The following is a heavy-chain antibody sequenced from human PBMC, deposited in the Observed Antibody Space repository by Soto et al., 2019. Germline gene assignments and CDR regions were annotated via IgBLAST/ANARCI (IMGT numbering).Heavy chain of an antibody. J-gene: IGHJ4*02. CDR2: ISLYNGNT. D-gene: IGHD2-2*01. Sequence: ASEKVSCKAYDFSFTSHGISLVRQAPRQGLEWMGWISLYNGNTNYAQQFQGRVTMTTDTSTSTAYMELRSLRSDDTAMSLCAIYHLELFRFDYWGQGTLVTVSS. CDR1: DFSFTSHG. CDR3: AIYHLELFRFDY. V-gene: IGHV1-18*04.